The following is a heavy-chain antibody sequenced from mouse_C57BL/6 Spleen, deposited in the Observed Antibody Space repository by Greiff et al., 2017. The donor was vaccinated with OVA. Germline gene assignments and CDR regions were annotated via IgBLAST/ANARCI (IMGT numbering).Heavy chain of an antibody. CDR2: ITSGSSTI. J-gene: IGHJ1*03. CDR1: GFTFSDYG. V-gene: IGHV5-17*01. D-gene: IGHD1-1*01. CDR3: SRNYCGSSYWWYVGG. Sequence: EVQGVESGGGLVKPGGSLKLSCAASGFTFSDYGMHWVRQAPEKGLEWVAYITSGSSTIYYADTVKGRFTISRDNAKNTLFLQMTSLRSEDTAMYDRSRNYCGSSYWWYVGGWGTGTTVTVAS.